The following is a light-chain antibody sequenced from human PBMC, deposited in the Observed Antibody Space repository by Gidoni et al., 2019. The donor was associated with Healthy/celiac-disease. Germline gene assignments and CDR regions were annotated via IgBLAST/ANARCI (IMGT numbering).Light chain of an antibody. CDR1: QGGSRY. V-gene: IGKV3-11*01. Sequence: EIVLTQSPATLSLSPGERATLSCRASQGGSRYLAWYQQKPGQAPRLLIYDSSIMATGIPAMFSGIVSGTDFTLTISSLEPEDFAVYYFQQRSNWPVTFGQVTRLAIK. J-gene: IGKJ5*01. CDR3: QQRSNWPVT. CDR2: DSS.